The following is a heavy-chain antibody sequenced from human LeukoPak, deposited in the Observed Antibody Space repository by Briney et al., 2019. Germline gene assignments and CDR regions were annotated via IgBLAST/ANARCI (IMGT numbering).Heavy chain of an antibody. D-gene: IGHD3-10*01. CDR1: GGSMNTYY. V-gene: IGHV4-59*01. J-gene: IGHJ3*02. CDR2: IYYRGST. CDR3: ARDPYGSGSTSFDI. Sequence: SPSETLSLTCTVSGGSMNTYYWSWIRQPPGKGLEGIGYIYYRGSTNYSPSLKSRVTISVDTSKNQFSLRLSSVTAADTAVYYCARDPYGSGSTSFDIWGQGTMVTVSS.